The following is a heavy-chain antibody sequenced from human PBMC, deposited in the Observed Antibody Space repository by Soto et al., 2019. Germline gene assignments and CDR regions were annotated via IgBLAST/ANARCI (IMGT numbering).Heavy chain of an antibody. Sequence: GESLKISCKGCGYRFASYWIGWVRQMPGKGLEWMGIIYPGDSDTRYSPSFQGQVTISVDKSINTAYLQWSSLKASDTAMYFCARGSTGSTTHFYYDGMDVWGQGTTVTVSS. CDR2: IYPGDSDT. D-gene: IGHD1-1*01. V-gene: IGHV5-51*01. CDR1: GYRFASYW. CDR3: ARGSTGSTTHFYYDGMDV. J-gene: IGHJ6*02.